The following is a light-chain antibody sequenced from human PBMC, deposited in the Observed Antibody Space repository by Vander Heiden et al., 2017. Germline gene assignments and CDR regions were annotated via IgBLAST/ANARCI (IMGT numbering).Light chain of an antibody. Sequence: EIVMPQSPAPLSVSPGERATLSCRASQSVHINIALYQQRPGQTPRLLIYAASARAKGVPDRFSGSGSGTDFTLTISSLQSEDFAVYYCQQYNEWPPLYTFGQGTKLEIK. J-gene: IGKJ2*01. CDR3: QQYNEWPPLYT. CDR2: AAS. CDR1: QSVHIN. V-gene: IGKV3-15*01.